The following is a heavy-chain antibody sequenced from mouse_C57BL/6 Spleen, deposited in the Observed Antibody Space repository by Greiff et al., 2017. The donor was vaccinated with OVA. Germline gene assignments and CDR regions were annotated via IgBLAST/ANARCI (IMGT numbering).Heavy chain of an antibody. CDR1: GFNIKNTY. V-gene: IGHV14-3*01. CDR2: IDPANGNT. CDR3: ARCPYYGSYFDY. D-gene: IGHD2-9*01. J-gene: IGHJ2*01. Sequence: VHVKQSVAELVRPGASVKLSCTASGFNIKNTYMHWVKQRPEQGLEWIGRIDPANGNTKYAPKFQGKATITEDTSSNTAYLQLSSLTSEDTAIYDCARCPYYGSYFDYWGQGTTLTVSS.